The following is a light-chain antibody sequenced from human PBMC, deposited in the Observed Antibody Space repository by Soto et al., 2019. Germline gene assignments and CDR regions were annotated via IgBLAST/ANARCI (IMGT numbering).Light chain of an antibody. Sequence: DIQMTQSPSSLSASVGDRVTITCRASQSISTYLNWYQQKPGKAPKLLIYVASSLQGGVPSRFSGSGSGTDFTLTISSLQPEDFVTYYCQQGYSTVLYTFGQGTKLEIK. CDR1: QSISTY. V-gene: IGKV1-39*01. CDR3: QQGYSTVLYT. J-gene: IGKJ2*01. CDR2: VAS.